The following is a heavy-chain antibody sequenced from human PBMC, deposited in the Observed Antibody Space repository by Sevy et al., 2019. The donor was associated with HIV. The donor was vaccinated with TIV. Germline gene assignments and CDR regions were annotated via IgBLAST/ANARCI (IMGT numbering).Heavy chain of an antibody. V-gene: IGHV4-39*01. J-gene: IGHJ5*02. CDR3: ARLSWYSSGSFWFDP. Sequence: SETLSLTCTVSGGSISSSNYYWGWIRQPPGKGLEWIGSIYYSGNTYYNPSLKSRVTISVDTSKNQFSLKVSSVTAADTAVFYCARLSWYSSGSFWFDPWGHGTLVTVSS. CDR1: GGSISSSNYY. D-gene: IGHD6-19*01. CDR2: IYYSGNT.